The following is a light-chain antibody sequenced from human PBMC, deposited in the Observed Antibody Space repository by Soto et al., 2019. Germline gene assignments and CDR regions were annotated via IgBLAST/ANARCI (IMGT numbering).Light chain of an antibody. CDR3: QQRSNLPT. J-gene: IGKJ4*01. Sequence: EIVLTQSPATLSLSPGERATLSCRASQSVSSYLAWYQQKPGQAPRLLIYDASNRATGIPARFSGSGSGTEFTLTISSLEPEDFTVYYCQQRSNLPTFGGGTKVEIK. CDR2: DAS. V-gene: IGKV3-11*01. CDR1: QSVSSY.